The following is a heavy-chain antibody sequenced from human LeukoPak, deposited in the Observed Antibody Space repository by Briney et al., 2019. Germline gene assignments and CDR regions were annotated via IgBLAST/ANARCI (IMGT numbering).Heavy chain of an antibody. CDR1: GYSFTTYW. CDR3: ARQGGFYDNRGYNDAFDI. J-gene: IGHJ3*02. V-gene: IGHV5-10-1*01. D-gene: IGHD3-22*01. Sequence: GESLKISCKGSGYSFTTYWISWVRQMPGKGLEWRGRIDPSDSYTNYSPSFQGHVTISVDKSISTAYLQWSSLKASDTAMYYCARQGGFYDNRGYNDAFDIWGQGTVVTVSS. CDR2: IDPSDSYT.